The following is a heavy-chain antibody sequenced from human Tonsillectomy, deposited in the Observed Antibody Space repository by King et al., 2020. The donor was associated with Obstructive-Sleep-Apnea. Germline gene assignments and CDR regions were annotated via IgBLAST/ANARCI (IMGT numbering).Heavy chain of an antibody. CDR3: AGDNYDSSGYYLRPDAFDI. V-gene: IGHV4-39*07. CDR2: IYYSGST. J-gene: IGHJ3*02. D-gene: IGHD3-22*01. CDR1: GGSISSSSYY. Sequence: QLQESGPGLVKPSETLSLTCTVSGGSISSSSYYWGWIRQPPGKGLEWIGSIYYSGSTYYNPSLKSRVTLSVDTSKNQFSLKLSSVTAADTAVYYCAGDNYDSSGYYLRPDAFDIWGQGTMVTVSS.